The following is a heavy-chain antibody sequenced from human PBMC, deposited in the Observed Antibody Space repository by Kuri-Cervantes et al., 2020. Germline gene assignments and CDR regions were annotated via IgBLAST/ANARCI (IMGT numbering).Heavy chain of an antibody. CDR2: INPVSGAK. CDR3: AKGFERGYSGYDTLTVASPIDY. CDR1: GFTFTSYS. V-gene: IGHV3-48*01. Sequence: GGSLRLSCAASGFTFTSYSMNWVRQAPGKGLEWISYINPVSGAKYYADSVKGRFTISRDNSKNTLYLQMNSLRAEDTAVYYCAKGFERGYSGYDTLTVASPIDYWGQGTLVTVSS. J-gene: IGHJ4*02. D-gene: IGHD5-12*01.